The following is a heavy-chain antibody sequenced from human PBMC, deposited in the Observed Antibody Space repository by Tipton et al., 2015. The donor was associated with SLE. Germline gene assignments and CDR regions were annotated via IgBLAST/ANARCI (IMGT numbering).Heavy chain of an antibody. D-gene: IGHD3-16*01. J-gene: IGHJ4*02. CDR1: GFSFSGSD. CDR3: VRGGGVLTD. Sequence: GSLRLSCAASGFSFSGSDMHWVRQASGRGLEWVGRFRSKANGYTTTYSASVKGRFTISRDDSKNSAYLQMNSLKIEDTAVYYCVRGGGVLTDWGQGTLVTVSS. CDR2: FRSKANGYTT. V-gene: IGHV3-73*01.